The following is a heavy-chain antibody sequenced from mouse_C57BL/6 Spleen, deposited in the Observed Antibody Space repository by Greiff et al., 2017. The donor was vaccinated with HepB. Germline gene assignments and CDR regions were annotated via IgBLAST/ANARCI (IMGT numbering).Heavy chain of an antibody. D-gene: IGHD1-1*01. V-gene: IGHV1-62-2*01. Sequence: VKVVESGAELVKPGASVKLSCKASGYTFTEYTIHWVKQRSGQGLEWIGWFYPGSGSIKYNEKFKDKATLTADKSSSTVYMELSRLTSEDSAVYFCARHEGSSYGSSYDYAMDYWGQGTSVTVSS. CDR1: GYTFTEYT. CDR2: FYPGSGSI. CDR3: ARHEGSSYGSSYDYAMDY. J-gene: IGHJ4*01.